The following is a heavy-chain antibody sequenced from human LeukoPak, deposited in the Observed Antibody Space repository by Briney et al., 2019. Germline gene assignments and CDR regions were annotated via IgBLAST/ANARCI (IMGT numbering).Heavy chain of an antibody. CDR3: ARGSNWGDH. CDR1: GGSISNYF. J-gene: IGHJ4*02. Sequence: PSETLSLTCSVSGGSISNYFWTWIRQPPGKGLEWIGYIYSSGSTYYNPSLKSRVTISVDTSKNRFSLKLSTVTAADTAVYYCARGSNWGDHWGQGTLVTVSS. V-gene: IGHV4-59*08. CDR2: IYSSGST. D-gene: IGHD7-27*01.